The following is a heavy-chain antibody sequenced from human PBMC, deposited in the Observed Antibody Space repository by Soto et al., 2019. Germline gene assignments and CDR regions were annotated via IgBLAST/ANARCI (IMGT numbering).Heavy chain of an antibody. D-gene: IGHD6-6*01. CDR3: ARVEQLVLRYYYGMDV. Sequence: SVKVSCKASGGTYSSNAISWVRQAPGQGLEWMGGIIPIFGTANYAQKFQGRVTITADESTSTAYMELSSLRSEDTAVYYCARVEQLVLRYYYGMDVWGQGTTVTVSS. J-gene: IGHJ6*02. CDR1: GGTYSSNA. CDR2: IIPIFGTA. V-gene: IGHV1-69*13.